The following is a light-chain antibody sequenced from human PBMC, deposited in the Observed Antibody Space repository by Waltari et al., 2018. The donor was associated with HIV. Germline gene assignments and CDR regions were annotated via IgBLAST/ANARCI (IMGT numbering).Light chain of an antibody. CDR2: DVS. J-gene: IGLJ2*01. Sequence: QSALTQPPSASGSPGQSVTISCAGTSSDIGLYNFVSWSQHHPGKAPKLMISDVSRRPSGVPYRFSGSKSGNTASLTVSGLQADDEATYYCCSYAGNNFLLFGGGTKLTVL. CDR1: SSDIGLYNF. V-gene: IGLV2-8*01. CDR3: CSYAGNNFLL.